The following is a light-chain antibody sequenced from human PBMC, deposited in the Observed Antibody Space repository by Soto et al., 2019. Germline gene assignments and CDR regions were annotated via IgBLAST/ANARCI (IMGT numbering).Light chain of an antibody. CDR2: GAS. CDR1: QSVSSSY. Sequence: EIVLTQSPGTLSLSPGERATLSCRASQSVSSSYLAWYQQKPGQAPRLLIYGASSRATGIPDRFSGSGSGPDFTLTISRLEPEDFAVYYCQQSETFGQGTKVEIK. J-gene: IGKJ1*01. V-gene: IGKV3-20*01. CDR3: QQSET.